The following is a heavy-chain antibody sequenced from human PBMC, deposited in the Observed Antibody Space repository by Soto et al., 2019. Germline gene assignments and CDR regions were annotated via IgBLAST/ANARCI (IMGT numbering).Heavy chain of an antibody. CDR1: GFTFSSYE. D-gene: IGHD6-19*01. CDR3: AGGEYSSGGGYFDY. V-gene: IGHV3-48*03. CDR2: ISSSGSTI. J-gene: IGHJ4*02. Sequence: EVQLVESGGGLVQPGGSLRLSCAASGFTFSSYEMNWVRQAPGKGLEWVSYISSSGSTIYYADSVKGRFTISRDNAKNSVYVPRNSLGAEDTAVYYCAGGEYSSGGGYFDYWGQETLVTVSS.